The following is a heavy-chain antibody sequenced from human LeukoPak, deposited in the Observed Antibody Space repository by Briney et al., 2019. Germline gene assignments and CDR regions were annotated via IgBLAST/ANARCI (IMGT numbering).Heavy chain of an antibody. CDR2: INPNSGGT. D-gene: IGHD3-22*01. J-gene: IGHJ4*02. V-gene: IGHV1-2*02. CDR1: GYTFTGYY. Sequence: SVKVSCKASGYTFTGYYMHWVRQAPGQGLEWMGWINPNSGGTNYAQKFQGRVTMTRDTSISTAYMELSRLRSDDTAVYYCARGYDSSGYYSGYWGQGTLVTVSS. CDR3: ARGYDSSGYYSGY.